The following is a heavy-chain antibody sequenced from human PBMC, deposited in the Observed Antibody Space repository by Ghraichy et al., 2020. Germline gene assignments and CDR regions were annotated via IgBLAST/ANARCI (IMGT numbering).Heavy chain of an antibody. CDR3: ARRPAMVTGFDY. CDR1: GGSINSGDYY. Sequence: SETLSLTCTVSGGSINSGDYYWSWIRQHPGKGLEWIGSIYYSGSTYYNPSLKSRVTISVDTSKNQFSLKLSSVTAADTAVYYCARRPAMVTGFDYWGQGTLVTVSS. CDR2: IYYSGST. J-gene: IGHJ4*02. D-gene: IGHD5-18*01. V-gene: IGHV4-39*01.